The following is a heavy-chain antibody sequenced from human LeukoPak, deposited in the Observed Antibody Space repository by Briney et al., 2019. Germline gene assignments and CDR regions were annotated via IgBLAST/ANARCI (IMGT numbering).Heavy chain of an antibody. D-gene: IGHD3-9*01. CDR2: ITDSGSTI. V-gene: IGHV3-11*01. CDR1: GFTFRDYN. J-gene: IGHJ6*02. Sequence: PGGSLRLSCAASGFTFRDYNMNWVRQAPGKGLEWVSYITDSGSTIHYADSVNGRFTISRDNAKDSLYLQMNSLRAEDSAVYYCARSIGLTGGGVDVWGRGTTVTVSS. CDR3: ARSIGLTGGGVDV.